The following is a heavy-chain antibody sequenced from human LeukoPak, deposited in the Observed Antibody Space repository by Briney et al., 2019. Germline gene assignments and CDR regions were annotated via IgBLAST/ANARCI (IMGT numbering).Heavy chain of an antibody. J-gene: IGHJ4*02. CDR3: ARDLRATMVRGVIMDY. V-gene: IGHV3-21*05. CDR2: ISSSSSYT. D-gene: IGHD3-10*01. Sequence: PGGSLRLSCAASGFTFSTYGMNWVRQAPGKGLEWVSYISSSSSYTNYADSVKGRFTISRDNAKNSLYLQMNSLRAEDTAVYYCARDLRATMVRGVIMDYWGQGTLVTVSS. CDR1: GFTFSTYG.